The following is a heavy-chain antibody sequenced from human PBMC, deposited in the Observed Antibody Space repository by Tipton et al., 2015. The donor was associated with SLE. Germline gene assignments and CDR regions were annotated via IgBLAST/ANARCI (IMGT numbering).Heavy chain of an antibody. D-gene: IGHD5-18*01. J-gene: IGHJ5*02. CDR3: ARDNSAAEASWWFDP. CDR2: INPSGQNT. V-gene: IGHV1-46*02. Sequence: QLVQSGAEVKKPGASVKVSCKTSGYTFNGYWVHWVRQAPGQGLEWMGVINPSGQNTWYAQKFQGRLTMTRDTSTSTLYMELCSLRSEDTAVYYCARDNSAAEASWWFDPWGQGTQVTVSS. CDR1: GYTFNGYW.